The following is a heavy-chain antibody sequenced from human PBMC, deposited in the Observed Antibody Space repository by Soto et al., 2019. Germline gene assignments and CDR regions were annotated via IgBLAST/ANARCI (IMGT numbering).Heavy chain of an antibody. Sequence: GGSLRLSCAASGFTFSSYAMSWVRQAPGKGLEWVSAISGSGGSTYYADSVKGRFTISRDNSKNTLYLQMNSLRAEDTAVYYCAKESYKVPDYGDSHDAFDIWGQGTMVTVSS. D-gene: IGHD4-17*01. V-gene: IGHV3-23*01. J-gene: IGHJ3*02. CDR3: AKESYKVPDYGDSHDAFDI. CDR2: ISGSGGST. CDR1: GFTFSSYA.